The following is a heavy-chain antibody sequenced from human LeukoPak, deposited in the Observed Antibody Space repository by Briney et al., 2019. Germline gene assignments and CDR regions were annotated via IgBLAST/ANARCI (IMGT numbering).Heavy chain of an antibody. V-gene: IGHV3-23*01. CDR2: ISGDGAST. CDR3: AKDSYVSGRPLHTFDV. J-gene: IGHJ3*01. CDR1: GFTFAIHA. D-gene: IGHD3-10*01. Sequence: GVSLRLSCAASGFTFAIHAMTWVRQAPGKGLEWVSGISGDGASTHYAESVKGQFTISRDNSQNTLFLQMNSLRVEDTAIYYCAKDSYVSGRPLHTFDVWGQGTMVTVSS.